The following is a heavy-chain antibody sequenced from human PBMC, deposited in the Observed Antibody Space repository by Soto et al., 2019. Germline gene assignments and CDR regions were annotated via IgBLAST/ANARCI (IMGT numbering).Heavy chain of an antibody. CDR3: ARIPDR. V-gene: IGHV4-30-2*01. J-gene: IGHJ5*02. Sequence: SETLSLTCAVYGGSFSGYSWSWIRQPPGKGLEWIGYIYHSGSTYYNPSLKSRVTISVDRSKNQFSLKLSSVTAADTAVYYCARIPDRWGQGTLVNGS. D-gene: IGHD2-2*01. CDR2: IYHSGST. CDR1: GGSFSGYS.